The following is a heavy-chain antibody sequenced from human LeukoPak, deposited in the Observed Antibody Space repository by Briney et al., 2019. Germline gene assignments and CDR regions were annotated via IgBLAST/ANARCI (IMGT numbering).Heavy chain of an antibody. D-gene: IGHD3-22*01. V-gene: IGHV5-51*01. CDR1: GYTFTHQW. CDR2: IYPRDSDT. J-gene: IGHJ4*02. CDR3: ARSLGTYSSGYYKHHFDY. Sequence: GESLKISCEASGYTFTHQWIGWVRQMPGTGLEWVGIIYPRDSDTIYSPSFQGHVTISADTSINTAYLEWRSLEASDTAMYYCARSLGTYSSGYYKHHFDYWGQGTLVTVSS.